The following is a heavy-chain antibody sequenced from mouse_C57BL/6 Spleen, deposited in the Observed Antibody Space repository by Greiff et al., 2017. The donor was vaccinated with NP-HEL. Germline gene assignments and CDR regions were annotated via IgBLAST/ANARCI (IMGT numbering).Heavy chain of an antibody. V-gene: IGHV5-6*01. CDR2: ISSGGSYT. CDR1: GFTFSSYG. Sequence: EVQGVESGGDLVKPGGSLKLSCAASGFTFSSYGMSWVRQTPDKRLEWVATISSGGSYTYYPDSVKGRFTISRANAKNTLYLQMSSLKSEDTAMYYCARHEKLGRDYYAMDYWGQGTSVTVSS. CDR3: ARHEKLGRDYYAMDY. J-gene: IGHJ4*01. D-gene: IGHD4-1*01.